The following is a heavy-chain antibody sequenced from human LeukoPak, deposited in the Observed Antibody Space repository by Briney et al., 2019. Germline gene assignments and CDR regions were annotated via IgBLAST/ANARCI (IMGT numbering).Heavy chain of an antibody. Sequence: GGSLRLSCAASGFTFSSYWMHWVRQAPGKGLVWVSRINSDGSSTSYADSVKGRFTISRDNAKNTLYLQMNSLRAEDTAVYYCVRYVVVPTAIYAFDIWGQGTMVTVSS. CDR2: INSDGSST. V-gene: IGHV3-74*01. CDR3: VRYVVVPTAIYAFDI. J-gene: IGHJ3*02. D-gene: IGHD2-2*01. CDR1: GFTFSSYW.